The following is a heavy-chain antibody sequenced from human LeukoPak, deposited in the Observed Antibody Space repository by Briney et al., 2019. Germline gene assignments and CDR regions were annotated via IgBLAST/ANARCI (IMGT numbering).Heavy chain of an antibody. CDR1: GGSISSYY. Sequence: SETLSLTCTVSGGSISSYYWSRIRQPAGKGLEWIGRIYTSGSTNYNPSLKSRVTMSVDTSKNQFSLKLSSVTAADTAVYYCARGGYYYDSSGYYYFDYWGQGTLVTVSS. D-gene: IGHD3-22*01. CDR2: IYTSGST. J-gene: IGHJ4*02. CDR3: ARGGYYYDSSGYYYFDY. V-gene: IGHV4-4*07.